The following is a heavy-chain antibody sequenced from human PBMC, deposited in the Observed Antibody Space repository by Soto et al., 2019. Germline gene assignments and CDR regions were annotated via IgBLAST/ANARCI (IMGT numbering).Heavy chain of an antibody. CDR3: ARSSGVSATNWFDA. Sequence: QVHLQESGPGLVKPSGTLSLTCGVSGGSISSINWWSWVRQTPGKGLEWIGEIYYSGSTNYNPPLTSRVTMSIDKSKNQFFLNLTSVTAADTALYYCARSSGVSATNWFDAWGQGTLVTVSS. J-gene: IGHJ5*02. V-gene: IGHV4-4*02. CDR2: IYYSGST. D-gene: IGHD3-10*01. CDR1: GGSISSINW.